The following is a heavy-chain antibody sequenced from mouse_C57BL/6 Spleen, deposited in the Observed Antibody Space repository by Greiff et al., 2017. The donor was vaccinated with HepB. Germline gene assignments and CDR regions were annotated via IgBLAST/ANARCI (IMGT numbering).Heavy chain of an antibody. Sequence: EVQLVESGGGLVKPGGSLKLSCAASGFTFSDYGMHWVRQAPEKGLEWVAYISSGSSTIYYADTVKGRFTISRDNAKNTLFLQMTSLRSEDTAMYYCAITTVVAFDYWGQGTTLPVSS. CDR2: ISSGSSTI. V-gene: IGHV5-17*01. CDR1: GFTFSDYG. J-gene: IGHJ2*01. CDR3: AITTVVAFDY. D-gene: IGHD1-1*01.